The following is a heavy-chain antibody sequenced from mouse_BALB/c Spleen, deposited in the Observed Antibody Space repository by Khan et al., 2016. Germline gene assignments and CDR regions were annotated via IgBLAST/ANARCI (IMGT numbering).Heavy chain of an antibody. Sequence: QIQLVQSGPELKKPGETVKISCKASGYTFTNYGMNWVKQTPETGLKWMGWTNPYTGEPTYADDFKGRFAFSLETSATTAYLQINNLKNEDTATYFFARSSYYGYYYAMDYWGQGTSVTVSS. CDR2: TNPYTGEP. V-gene: IGHV9-3-1*01. D-gene: IGHD1-2*01. J-gene: IGHJ4*01. CDR3: ARSSYYGYYYAMDY. CDR1: GYTFTNYG.